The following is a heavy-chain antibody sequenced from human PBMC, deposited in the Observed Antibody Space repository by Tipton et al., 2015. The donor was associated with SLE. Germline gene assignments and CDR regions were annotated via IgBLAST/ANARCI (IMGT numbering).Heavy chain of an antibody. Sequence: TLSLTCAVYGGSFSVHYWSWSWIRQPPGKGLEWIGEIDHSRSTNYNPSLKSRVTISVDTSKNQFSLKLSSVTAADTAVYYCASGYGDYGAYWGQGTLVTVSS. V-gene: IGHV4-34*01. CDR3: ASGYGDYGAY. CDR2: IDHSRST. J-gene: IGHJ4*02. D-gene: IGHD4-17*01. CDR1: GGSFSVHY.